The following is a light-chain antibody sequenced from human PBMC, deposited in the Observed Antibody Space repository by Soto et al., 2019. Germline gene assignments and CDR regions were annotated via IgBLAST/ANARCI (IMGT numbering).Light chain of an antibody. Sequence: DIQMTQSPSTLSASVGDIVTINFRASQSISSWLAWYQQKPGKAPKLLIYDASILESGVPSRFSGSGSGTEFTLTISSLQPDDFATYYCQQYNSFSLTFGGGTKVDI. CDR2: DAS. J-gene: IGKJ4*01. CDR3: QQYNSFSLT. V-gene: IGKV1-5*01. CDR1: QSISSW.